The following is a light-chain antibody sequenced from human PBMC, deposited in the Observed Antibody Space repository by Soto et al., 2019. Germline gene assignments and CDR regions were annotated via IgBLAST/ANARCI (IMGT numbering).Light chain of an antibody. V-gene: IGKV1-5*03. CDR2: KAS. CDR3: PQASYSRHT. J-gene: IGKJ4*02. Sequence: IQRTQYPTTLSSSVGDRVTIPCRASQSIRYWLAWYQQKPGKAPKLLIYKASTLESGVPSRFSGSGSGTEFTLTIFFLQPDDVVPYCCPQASYSRHTFGEGAKLDI. CDR1: QSIRYW.